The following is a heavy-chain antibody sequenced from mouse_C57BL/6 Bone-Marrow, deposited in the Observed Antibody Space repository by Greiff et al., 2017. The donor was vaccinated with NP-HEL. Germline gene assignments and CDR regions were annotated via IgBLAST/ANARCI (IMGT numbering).Heavy chain of an antibody. CDR1: GYTFTSYG. J-gene: IGHJ4*01. CDR3: AIYGYDVYYAMDY. Sequence: VQLQESGAELARPGASVKLSCKASGYTFTSYGISWVKQRTGQGLEWIGEIYPRSGNTYYNEKFKGKATLTADKSSSTAYMELRSLTSEDSAVYFCAIYGYDVYYAMDYWGQGTSVTVSS. V-gene: IGHV1-81*01. CDR2: IYPRSGNT. D-gene: IGHD2-2*01.